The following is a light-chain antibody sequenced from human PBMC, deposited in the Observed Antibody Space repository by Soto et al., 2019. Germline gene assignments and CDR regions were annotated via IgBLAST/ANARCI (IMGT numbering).Light chain of an antibody. CDR2: GAS. CDR3: QQYGGSPWA. Sequence: EIMLTQSPRTLSLSPGERATLSCRASQSVSSNYLAWYQQTPGQPPRLLIYGASSRATGIPDRFSGSGSGTDFTLTISRLEPEDFAVYYCQQYGGSPWAFGQGTKVEIQ. V-gene: IGKV3-20*01. CDR1: QSVSSNY. J-gene: IGKJ1*01.